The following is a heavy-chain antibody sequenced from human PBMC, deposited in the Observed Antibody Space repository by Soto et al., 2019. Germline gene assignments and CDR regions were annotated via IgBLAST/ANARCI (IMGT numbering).Heavy chain of an antibody. CDR2: IGSDGTHT. Sequence: GGSLRLSCAASGFIIPSCAIHWILEPPGKGLEWVAVIGSDGTHTYYGDSVQGRFTISRDTSQNMVFLQMNGLTADDTALYYCARDSRVDEPDYFDNWGQGTLVTVSS. D-gene: IGHD3-3*01. CDR3: ARDSRVDEPDYFDN. V-gene: IGHV3-30*01. J-gene: IGHJ4*02. CDR1: GFIIPSCA.